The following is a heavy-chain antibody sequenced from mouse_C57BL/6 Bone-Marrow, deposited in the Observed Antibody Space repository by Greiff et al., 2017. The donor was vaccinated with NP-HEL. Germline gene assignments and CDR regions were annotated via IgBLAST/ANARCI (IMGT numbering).Heavy chain of an antibody. V-gene: IGHV3-6*01. Sequence: ESGPGLVKPSQSLSLTCSVTGYSITSCYYWNWIRQFPGNKLEWMGYISYDGSNNYNPSLKNRISITRDTSKNQFFLKLNSVTTEDTATDYCASCDDGSSPPLCFDVWGTGTTVTVSS. D-gene: IGHD1-1*01. CDR2: ISYDGSN. CDR1: GYSITSCYY. J-gene: IGHJ1*03. CDR3: ASCDDGSSPPLCFDV.